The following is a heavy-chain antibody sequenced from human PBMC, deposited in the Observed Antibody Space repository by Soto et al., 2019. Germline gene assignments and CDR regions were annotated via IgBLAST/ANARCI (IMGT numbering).Heavy chain of an antibody. V-gene: IGHV1-2*04. CDR2: INPNSGGT. J-gene: IGHJ5*02. CDR3: ARRSGRSGWYGWFEP. Sequence: ASVKVSCKASGYTFTGYYMHWVRQAPGQGLEWMGWINPNSGGTNYAQKFQGWVTMTRDTSISTAYMELSRLRSDDTAVYYCARRSGRSGWYGWFEPWGQGTLVTVSS. CDR1: GYTFTGYY. D-gene: IGHD6-19*01.